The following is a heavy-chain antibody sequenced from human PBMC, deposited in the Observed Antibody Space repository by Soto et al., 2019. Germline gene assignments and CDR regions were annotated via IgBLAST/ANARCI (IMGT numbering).Heavy chain of an antibody. CDR3: ARGITMVRGPWLFDY. V-gene: IGHV4-59*01. CDR2: IYWSGST. Sequence: SETLSRTCTVSGGSISSYDGSWSGQPPGKGLEGMGYIYWSGSTSYNPSLKSRVTISVDTSKNQFSLKLSSVTAADTAVYYCARGITMVRGPWLFDYWGQGTLVTVSS. D-gene: IGHD3-10*01. J-gene: IGHJ4*02. CDR1: GGSISSYD.